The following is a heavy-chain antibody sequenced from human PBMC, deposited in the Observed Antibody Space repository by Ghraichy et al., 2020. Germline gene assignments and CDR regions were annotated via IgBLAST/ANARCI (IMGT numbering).Heavy chain of an antibody. Sequence: GGSLRLSCAVSGFTFSNYAMSWVRQAPGKGLQWVSSISERGGSAYYADSVKGRFTISRDNSKNTLLLHMDSLRAEDTAVYYCAKDPPMVRGWGQGTLVTVSS. V-gene: IGHV3-23*01. CDR1: GFTFSNYA. CDR3: AKDPPMVRG. D-gene: IGHD3-10*01. CDR2: ISERGGSA. J-gene: IGHJ4*02.